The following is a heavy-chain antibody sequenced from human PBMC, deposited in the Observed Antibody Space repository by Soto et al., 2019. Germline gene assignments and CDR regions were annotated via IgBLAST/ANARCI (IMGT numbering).Heavy chain of an antibody. Sequence: RASVKVSCKASGYTFTGYYMHWVRQAPGQGLEWMGWINPNSGGTNYAQKFQGRVTMTRDTSISTAYMELSRLRSDDTAVYYCARVVSMIVVVGEGAFDIWGQGTMVTVSS. V-gene: IGHV1-2*02. D-gene: IGHD3-22*01. CDR3: ARVVSMIVVVGEGAFDI. CDR1: GYTFTGYY. CDR2: INPNSGGT. J-gene: IGHJ3*02.